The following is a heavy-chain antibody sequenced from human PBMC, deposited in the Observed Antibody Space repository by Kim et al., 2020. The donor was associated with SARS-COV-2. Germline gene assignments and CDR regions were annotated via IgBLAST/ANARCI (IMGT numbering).Heavy chain of an antibody. J-gene: IGHJ6*03. CDR3: ARGLTSLNYMDV. V-gene: IGHV4-34*01. Sequence: TSNPALKSRVTISVDTSKTQFSLKLSSVTAADTAVYYCARGLTSLNYMDVWGKGTTVTVSS. D-gene: IGHD3-16*02.